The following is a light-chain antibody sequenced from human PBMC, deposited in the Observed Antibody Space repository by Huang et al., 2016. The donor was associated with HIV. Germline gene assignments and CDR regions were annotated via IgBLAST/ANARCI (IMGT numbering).Light chain of an antibody. CDR2: ATS. Sequence: DIQMTQSPSSLSASVGDRVTITCRASQGITKSLVWYHQKPGKAPKLLLFATSRLERGVPSRFSGSGSGTDFTLTISSLQPEDFATYYCQQYYNTPYTFGQGTKLEIK. CDR1: QGITKS. CDR3: QQYYNTPYT. V-gene: IGKV1-NL1*01. J-gene: IGKJ2*01.